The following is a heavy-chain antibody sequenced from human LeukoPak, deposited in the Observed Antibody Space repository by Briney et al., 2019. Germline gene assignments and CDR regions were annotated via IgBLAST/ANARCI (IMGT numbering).Heavy chain of an antibody. J-gene: IGHJ5*01. CDR1: GFTFSSYG. V-gene: IGHV3-30*03. CDR2: ISYDGSNK. Sequence: GSLRLSCAASGFTFSSYGMHWVRQAPGKGLEWVAVISYDGSNKYYADSVKGRFTISRDNSKNTLYLQMNSLRAEDTAVYYCARVRRCSGGSCYMGNWFDSWGQGTLVTVSS. D-gene: IGHD2-15*01. CDR3: ARVRRCSGGSCYMGNWFDS.